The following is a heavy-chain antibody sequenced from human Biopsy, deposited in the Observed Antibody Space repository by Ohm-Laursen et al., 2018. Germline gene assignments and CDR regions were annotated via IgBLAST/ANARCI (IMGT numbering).Heavy chain of an antibody. J-gene: IGHJ6*02. Sequence: SLRLSCAAFGFTFDDYGMHWVRQPPGKGLEWVSGIRRNSAIIDYADSVRGRFTISRDNARRFLFLQMNNLKSEDTAFYYCARDRGGGRYGMDVWGRGTTVTVSS. CDR2: IRRNSAII. CDR3: ARDRGGGRYGMDV. CDR1: GFTFDDYG. V-gene: IGHV3-9*01.